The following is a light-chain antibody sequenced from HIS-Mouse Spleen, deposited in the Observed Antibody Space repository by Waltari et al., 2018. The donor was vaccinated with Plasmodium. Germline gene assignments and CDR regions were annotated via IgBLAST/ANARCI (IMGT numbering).Light chain of an antibody. J-gene: IGKJ1*01. CDR3: QQYGSSGT. CDR2: GAS. Sequence: EIVLTQSPGTLSLSPGERATLSCRASQRVSRSYLAWYQQKPGQAPRLLIYGASSRATGIPDRFSGSGSGTDFTLTISRLEPEDFAVYYCQQYGSSGTFGQGTKVEIK. CDR1: QRVSRSY. V-gene: IGKV3-20*01.